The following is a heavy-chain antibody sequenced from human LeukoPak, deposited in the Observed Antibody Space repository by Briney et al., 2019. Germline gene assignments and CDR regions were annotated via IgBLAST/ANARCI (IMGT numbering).Heavy chain of an antibody. Sequence: PSETLSLTCIVSGGSISSSSYQWGWIRQPPGKGLEWIGSIYYTGSTYYNASLKSRVTISVDPSKNQFSLKLTSVTAADTAVYYCARSYSSSWYAFDYRGQGTLVTVSS. V-gene: IGHV4-39*01. J-gene: IGHJ4*02. D-gene: IGHD6-13*01. CDR1: GGSISSSSYQ. CDR2: IYYTGST. CDR3: ARSYSSSWYAFDY.